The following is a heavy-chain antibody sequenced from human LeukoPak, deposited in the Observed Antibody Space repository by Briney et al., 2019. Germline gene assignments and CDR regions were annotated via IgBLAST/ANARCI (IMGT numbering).Heavy chain of an antibody. Sequence: SETLSLTSTVSGGSISSYFWSWIRQPAGKGLEWIGRIYTSGSTNYSPSLKSRVTMSVDMSKNQFSLKLSSVIAADTAVYYCARDTKYSSSWSYFDYWGQGTLVTVSS. D-gene: IGHD6-13*01. CDR2: IYTSGST. V-gene: IGHV4-4*07. CDR3: ARDTKYSSSWSYFDY. CDR1: GGSISSYF. J-gene: IGHJ4*02.